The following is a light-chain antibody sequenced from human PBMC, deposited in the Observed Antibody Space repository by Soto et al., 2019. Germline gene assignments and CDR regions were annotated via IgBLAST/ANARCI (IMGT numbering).Light chain of an antibody. CDR3: QCYDSSLSGVV. CDR2: GNS. V-gene: IGLV1-40*01. J-gene: IGLJ2*01. CDR1: SSNIGAGYH. Sequence: QSVLTQPPSVSGAPGQRVTISCTGSSSNIGAGYHVHWYQQLPGTAPKLLIYGNSNRPSGVPDRFSGSKSGTSASLAITGLQAEDEADYYCQCYDSSLSGVVFGAGTKVTVL.